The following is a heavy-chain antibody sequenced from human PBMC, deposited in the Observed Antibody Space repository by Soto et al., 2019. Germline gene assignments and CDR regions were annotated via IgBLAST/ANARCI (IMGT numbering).Heavy chain of an antibody. J-gene: IGHJ4*02. D-gene: IGHD1-7*01. V-gene: IGHV4-39*01. CDR1: GGSISSSSYY. CDR2: IYYSGDT. CDR3: VRHVRDFPGKVELSSYFDY. Sequence: SETLSLTCTVSGGSISSSSYYWGWIRQPPGKGLEWIGSIYYSGDTYYSPSLKSRVTISVDTSKNQFSLKLSSVTAADTAVYYCVRHVRDFPGKVELSSYFDYWGQGTLVTVS.